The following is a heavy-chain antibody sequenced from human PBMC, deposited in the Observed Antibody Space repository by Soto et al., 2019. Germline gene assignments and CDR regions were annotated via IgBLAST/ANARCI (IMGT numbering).Heavy chain of an antibody. CDR1: GFTFSSYA. J-gene: IGHJ4*02. D-gene: IGHD6-19*01. CDR2: ISGSGGST. CDR3: ARLYSSGWYGPGRY. Sequence: PGGSLRLSCAASGFTFSSYAMSWVRQAPGKGLEWVSAISGSGGSTYYADSVKGRFTISRDNSKNTLYLQMNSLRAEDTAVYYCARLYSSGWYGPGRYWGQGTLVTVSS. V-gene: IGHV3-23*01.